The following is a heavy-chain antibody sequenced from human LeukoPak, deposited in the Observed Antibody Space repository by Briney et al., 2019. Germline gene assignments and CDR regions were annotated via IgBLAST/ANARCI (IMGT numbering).Heavy chain of an antibody. D-gene: IGHD2-15*01. CDR2: ISGSGGST. V-gene: IGHV3-23*01. J-gene: IGHJ4*02. CDR1: GFTFSSYA. CDR3: AKDSVVVAETNYFDY. Sequence: GGSLRLSCAASGFTFSSYAMSWVRQAPGEGLEWVSAISGSGGSTYYADSVKGRFTISRDNSKNTLYLQMNSLRAEDTAVYYCAKDSVVVAETNYFDYWGQGTLVTVSS.